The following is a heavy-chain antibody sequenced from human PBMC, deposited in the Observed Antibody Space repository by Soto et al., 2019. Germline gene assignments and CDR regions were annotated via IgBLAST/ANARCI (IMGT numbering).Heavy chain of an antibody. CDR2: IYWDDDK. V-gene: IGHV2-5*02. CDR3: AKTMAWTWFAP. CDR1: GFSLNTDGVA. D-gene: IGHD1-1*01. J-gene: IGHJ5*02. Sequence: QITLKESGPTLVKPTQTLTLTCTFSGFSLNTDGVAVGRIRQPPGKALEWLALIYWDDDKRYNPSLKTRLTVPKDTSKTQVVATMTNMVPVDTATYYCAKTMAWTWFAPRGQGTLVT.